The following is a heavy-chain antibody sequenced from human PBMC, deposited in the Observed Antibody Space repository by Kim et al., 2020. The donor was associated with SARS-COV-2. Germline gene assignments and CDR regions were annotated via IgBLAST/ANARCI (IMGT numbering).Heavy chain of an antibody. Sequence: GGSLRLSCSASGFNINNFVMNWVRQAPGKGLEWVLSLPAGGSMAYYADSVKSRFTVSRDTAKNTLSLHLSSLTADDAAVYYCAKGPNRMDVWGQGTTFTVSS. CDR3: AKGPNRMDV. J-gene: IGHJ6*02. CDR2: LPAGGSMA. V-gene: IGHV3-23*01. CDR1: GFNINNFV.